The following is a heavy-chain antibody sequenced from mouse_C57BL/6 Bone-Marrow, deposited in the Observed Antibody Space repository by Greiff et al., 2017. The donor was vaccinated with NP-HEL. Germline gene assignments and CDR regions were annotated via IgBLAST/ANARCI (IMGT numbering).Heavy chain of an antibody. V-gene: IGHV14-4*01. CDR3: TKKGLYYDYDGDY. Sequence: EVKLMESGAELVRPGASVKLSCTASGFNIKDDYMHWVKQRPEQGLEWIGWMDPENGDTEYASKVQGKATITADTSSNTAYLQLSSLTSEDTAVYYCTKKGLYYDYDGDYWGQGTTLTVSS. CDR2: MDPENGDT. J-gene: IGHJ2*01. CDR1: GFNIKDDY. D-gene: IGHD2-4*01.